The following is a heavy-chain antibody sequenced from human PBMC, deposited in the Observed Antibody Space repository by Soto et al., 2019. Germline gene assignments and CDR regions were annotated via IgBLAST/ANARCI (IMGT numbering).Heavy chain of an antibody. Sequence: PSETLSLTCTVSGGSISSGGYYWSWIRQHPGKGLEWIGYIYYSGSTYYNPSLKSRVTISVDTSKNQFSLKLSSVTAADTAVYYCARVSRENNYYYYGMGVWGQGTTVTVSS. CDR1: GGSISSGGYY. J-gene: IGHJ6*02. CDR2: IYYSGST. V-gene: IGHV4-31*03. D-gene: IGHD6-13*01. CDR3: ARVSRENNYYYYGMGV.